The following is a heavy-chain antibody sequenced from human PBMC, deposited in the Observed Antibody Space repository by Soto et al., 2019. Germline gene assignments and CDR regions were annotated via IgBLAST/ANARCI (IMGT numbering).Heavy chain of an antibody. Sequence: EVQLVESGGGLVQPGGSLRLSCAASGFTVSSNYMTWVRQAPGEGLEWVSVIYSGGGTSYADSVKGRFTISRDNSKNTXXXXXXXXXXXXXXXXXXXXXXXGWYWGTVVKRYYYYYMDVWGRGTTVSVSS. D-gene: IGHD6-19*01. CDR2: IYSGGGT. CDR3: XXXXXGWYWGTVVKRYYYYYMDV. CDR1: GFTVSSNY. V-gene: IGHV3-66*01. J-gene: IGHJ6*03.